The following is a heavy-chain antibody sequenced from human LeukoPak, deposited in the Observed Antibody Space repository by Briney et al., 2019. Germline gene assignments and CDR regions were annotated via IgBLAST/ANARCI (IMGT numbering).Heavy chain of an antibody. CDR2: VNSDGSRT. V-gene: IGHV3-74*01. D-gene: IGHD1-26*01. CDR3: TRSLNSGSYPDY. J-gene: IGHJ4*02. Sequence: GGSLRLSCAASGFTFSSYWMHWVRQAPGKGLVWVSRVNSDGSRTDYADSVKGRITISRDNAKNTLYLQMNGLRAEDTAVYYCTRSLNSGSYPDYWGQGALVTVSS. CDR1: GFTFSSYW.